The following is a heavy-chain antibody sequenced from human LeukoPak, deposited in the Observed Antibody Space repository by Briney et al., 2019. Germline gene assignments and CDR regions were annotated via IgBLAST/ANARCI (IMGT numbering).Heavy chain of an antibody. CDR1: GGTFSSYA. CDR2: IIPIFGTA. V-gene: IGHV1-69*13. Sequence: SVKVSRKASGGTFSSYAISWVRQAPGQGLEWMGGIIPIFGTANYAQKFQGRVTITADESTSTAYMELSSLRSEDTAVYYCARDCEESTTGTTGFDYWGQGTLVTVSS. D-gene: IGHD1-1*01. CDR3: ARDCEESTTGTTGFDY. J-gene: IGHJ4*02.